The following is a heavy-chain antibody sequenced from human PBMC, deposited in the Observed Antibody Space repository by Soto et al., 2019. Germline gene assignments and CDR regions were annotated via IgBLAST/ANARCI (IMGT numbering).Heavy chain of an antibody. J-gene: IGHJ3*02. CDR1: GGSISSYY. V-gene: IGHV4-59*01. CDR3: ARDSLYDSSGYPPSDAFDI. D-gene: IGHD3-22*01. Sequence: SETLSLTCTVSGGSISSYYWSWIRQPPGKGLEWIGYIYYSGSTNYNPSLKSRVTISVDTSKNQFSLKLSSVTAADTAVYYCARDSLYDSSGYPPSDAFDIWGQGTMVTVS. CDR2: IYYSGST.